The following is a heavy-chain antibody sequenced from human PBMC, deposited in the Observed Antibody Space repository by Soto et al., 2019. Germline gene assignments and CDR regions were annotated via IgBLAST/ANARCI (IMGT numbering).Heavy chain of an antibody. CDR2: IKQDGSEK. CDR3: ARDEVEQGYYDILTGYYSY. D-gene: IGHD3-9*01. CDR1: GFTFSSYW. V-gene: IGHV3-7*03. J-gene: IGHJ4*02. Sequence: PGGSLRLSCAASGFTFSSYWMSWVRQAPGKGLEWVANIKQDGSEKYYVDSVKGRFTISRDNAKNSLYLQMNSLRAEDTAVYYCARDEVEQGYYDILTGYYSYWGQGTLVTVSS.